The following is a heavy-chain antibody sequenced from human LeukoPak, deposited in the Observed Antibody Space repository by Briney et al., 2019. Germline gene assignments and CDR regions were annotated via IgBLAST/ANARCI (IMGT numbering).Heavy chain of an antibody. V-gene: IGHV1-69*13. CDR2: IIPIFGTA. CDR3: ARGAYYYDSSGYYYPTDY. D-gene: IGHD3-22*01. J-gene: IGHJ4*02. CDR1: GGTFSSYA. Sequence: ASVKVSCKASGGTFSSYAISWVRQAPGQGLEWMGGIIPIFGTANYAQKFQGRVTITADESTSTAYMELSSLRSEDTAVYYCARGAYYYDSSGYYYPTDYWGQGTLVTVSS.